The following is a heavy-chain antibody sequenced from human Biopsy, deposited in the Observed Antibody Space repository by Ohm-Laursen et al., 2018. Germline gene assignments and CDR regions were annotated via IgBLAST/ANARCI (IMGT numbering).Heavy chain of an antibody. CDR2: ISPYNGNT. CDR3: ARDRRAISGVLTDFDY. J-gene: IGHJ4*02. Sequence: SVKVSCKVSGYTFTTYGISWVRQAPGQGLEWMGWISPYNGNTDSAQKVQGRVTMTTDTSTSTVYMELRSLRSDDTAVYYCARDRRAISGVLTDFDYWGQGTLVTVSS. CDR1: GYTFTTYG. V-gene: IGHV1-18*01. D-gene: IGHD3-3*02.